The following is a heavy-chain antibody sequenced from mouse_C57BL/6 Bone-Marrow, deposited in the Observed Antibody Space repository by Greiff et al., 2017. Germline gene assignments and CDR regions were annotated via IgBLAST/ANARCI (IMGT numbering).Heavy chain of an antibody. Sequence: EVQLQQSGTVLARPGASVKMSCKTSGYTFTSYWMHWVKQRPGQGLEWIGAIYPGNSDTSYNQKFKGKAKLTAVTSASTAYMELSSLTYEDSAVXYCTRTHDDYDALFDYWGQGTTLTVSS. D-gene: IGHD2-4*01. CDR1: GYTFTSYW. J-gene: IGHJ2*01. CDR3: TRTHDDYDALFDY. V-gene: IGHV1-5*01. CDR2: IYPGNSDT.